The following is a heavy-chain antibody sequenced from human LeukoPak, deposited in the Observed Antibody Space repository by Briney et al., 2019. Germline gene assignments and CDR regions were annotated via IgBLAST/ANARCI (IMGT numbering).Heavy chain of an antibody. D-gene: IGHD6-13*01. CDR3: ARVAEAAAFDS. J-gene: IGHJ4*02. V-gene: IGHV3-21*06. Sequence: PGGSLRLSCTASGFTFGDYAMSWVRQAPGKGLEWVSSISRNSRYIYYADSMKGRFTISRDDAKNSLYLQMNSLKPEDTAVYYCARVAEAAAFDSWGQGTLVTVSS. CDR1: GFTFGDYA. CDR2: ISRNSRYI.